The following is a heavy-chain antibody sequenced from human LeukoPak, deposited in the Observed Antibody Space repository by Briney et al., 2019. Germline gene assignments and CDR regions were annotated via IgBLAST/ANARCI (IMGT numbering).Heavy chain of an antibody. CDR3: ARSAYYYDGFPPLGAFDI. V-gene: IGHV3-33*01. CDR2: IWYDGSNK. Sequence: GGSLRLSCAASGFTFSSYGTHWVRQAPGKGLEWVAVIWYDGSNKYYADSVKGRFTISRDNSKNTLYLQMNSLRAEDTAVYYCARSAYYYDGFPPLGAFDIWGQGTMVTVSS. D-gene: IGHD3-22*01. J-gene: IGHJ3*02. CDR1: GFTFSSYG.